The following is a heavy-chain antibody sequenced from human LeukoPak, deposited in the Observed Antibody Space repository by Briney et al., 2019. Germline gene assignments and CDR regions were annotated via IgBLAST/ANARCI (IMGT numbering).Heavy chain of an antibody. D-gene: IGHD5-18*01. V-gene: IGHV3-53*01. CDR3: ARGVRGYSYALDY. J-gene: IGHJ4*02. CDR2: IYSGGST. Sequence: PGGSLRLSCAASGFTFSSYAMSWVRQAPGKGLEWVSVIYSGGSTYYADSVKGRFTISRDNSKNTLYLQMNSLRAEDTAVYYCARGVRGYSYALDYWGQGTLVTVSS. CDR1: GFTFSSYA.